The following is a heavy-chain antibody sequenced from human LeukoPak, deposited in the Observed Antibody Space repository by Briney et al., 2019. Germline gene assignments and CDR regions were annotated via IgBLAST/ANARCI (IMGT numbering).Heavy chain of an antibody. CDR1: GGSISSSSYY. V-gene: IGHV4-39*01. CDR2: IYYSGST. CDR3: ARLLDCSGGSCYSAGGY. Sequence: KPSETLSLTCTVSGGSISSSSYYWGWFRQPPGKGLEWIGSIYYSGSTYYNPSLKSRVTISVDTSKNQFSLKLSSVTAADTAVYYCARLLDCSGGSCYSAGGYWGQGTLVTVSS. D-gene: IGHD2-15*01. J-gene: IGHJ4*02.